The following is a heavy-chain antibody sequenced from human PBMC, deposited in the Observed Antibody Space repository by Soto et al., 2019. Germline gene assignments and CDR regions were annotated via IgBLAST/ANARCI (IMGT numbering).Heavy chain of an antibody. CDR2: INPHGGST. J-gene: IGHJ4*02. Sequence: ASVKVSCKAPGDTFTSYYLNWVRQAPGQGLEWMGVINPHGGSTKYAQKFQGRVTMTRDTSISAAYMELSRLRSDDTAVYYCASAHYDILTGSLTFDYWGQGTLVTVSS. D-gene: IGHD3-9*01. V-gene: IGHV1-2*02. CDR1: GDTFTSYY. CDR3: ASAHYDILTGSLTFDY.